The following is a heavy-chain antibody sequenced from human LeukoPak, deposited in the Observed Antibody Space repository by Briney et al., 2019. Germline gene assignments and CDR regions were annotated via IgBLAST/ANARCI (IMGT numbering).Heavy chain of an antibody. Sequence: GASVKVSCKASGYTFTSYGISWVRQAPGQGLERMGWINCYNGNTNYGQKFQGRVTMTTDTSTSTAYMEMRSLRSDDTAVYYCARAMVRGSRGIPIGYWGQGTLVTVSS. CDR2: INCYNGNT. J-gene: IGHJ4*01. D-gene: IGHD3-10*01. V-gene: IGHV1-18*01. CDR1: GYTFTSYG. CDR3: ARAMVRGSRGIPIGY.